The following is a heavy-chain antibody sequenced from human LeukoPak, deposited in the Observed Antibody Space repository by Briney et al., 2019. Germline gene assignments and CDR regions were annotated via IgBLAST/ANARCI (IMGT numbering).Heavy chain of an antibody. D-gene: IGHD3-9*01. CDR1: GFTFSSYW. V-gene: IGHV3-74*01. Sequence: GGSLRLSCAASGFTFSSYWMHWVRQATGKGLVWVSRINSDGSSTSYADSVKGRFTISRDNAKNSLYLQMNSLRAEDTAVYYCARGSYDILTGPLGFDYWGQGTLVTVSS. CDR2: INSDGSST. CDR3: ARGSYDILTGPLGFDY. J-gene: IGHJ4*02.